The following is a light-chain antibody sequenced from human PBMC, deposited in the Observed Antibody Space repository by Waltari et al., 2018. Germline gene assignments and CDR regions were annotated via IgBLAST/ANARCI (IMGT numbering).Light chain of an antibody. CDR2: EGS. CDR1: SSDVGSYNL. J-gene: IGLJ3*02. CDR3: CSYAGSSTWV. V-gene: IGLV2-23*01. Sequence: QSALTQPASVSGSPGQSITISCTGTSSDVGSYNLVSWYQQHPGKAPKLMIYEGSKRPSGVSNRFSGSKSGYTASLTSSGLQAEDEADYYCCSYAGSSTWVFGGGTKLTDL.